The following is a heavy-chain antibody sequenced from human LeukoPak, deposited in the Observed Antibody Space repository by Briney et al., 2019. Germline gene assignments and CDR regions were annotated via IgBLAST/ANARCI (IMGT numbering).Heavy chain of an antibody. D-gene: IGHD2-15*01. CDR3: ARQGGQAAPNDAFDI. J-gene: IGHJ3*02. CDR2: IYYSGST. Sequence: PSETLSLTCTVSGYSISSGYYWGWIRQPPGKGLEWIGYIYYSGSTYYNPSLKSRVTISVDTSKNQFSLKLSSVTAADTAVYYCARQGGQAAPNDAFDIWGQGTMVTVSS. V-gene: IGHV4-38-2*02. CDR1: GYSISSGYY.